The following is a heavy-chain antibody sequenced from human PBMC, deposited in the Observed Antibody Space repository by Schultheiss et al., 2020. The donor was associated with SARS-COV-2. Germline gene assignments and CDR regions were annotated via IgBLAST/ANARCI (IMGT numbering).Heavy chain of an antibody. CDR1: GYTFTSYA. Sequence: ASVKVSCKASGYTFTSYAMHWVRQAPGQRLEWMGWSNAGNGNTNYAQKFQGRVTITADESTSTAYMELSRLRSEDTAVYYCASSSTWSHPDHVSYWGQGTLVTVSS. J-gene: IGHJ4*02. V-gene: IGHV1-3*01. D-gene: IGHD6-13*01. CDR3: ASSSTWSHPDHVSY. CDR2: SNAGNGNT.